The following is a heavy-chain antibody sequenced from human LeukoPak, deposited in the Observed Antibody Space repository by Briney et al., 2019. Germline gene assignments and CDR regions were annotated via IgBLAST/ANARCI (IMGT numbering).Heavy chain of an antibody. CDR2: IYYSGST. Sequence: SETLSLTCTVSGGSISSYYWSWIRQPPGKGLEWIGYIYYSGSTNYNPSLKSRVTISVDTSKNQFSLKLSSVTAADTAVYYCGSSWLRWVNDYWGQGTLVTVSS. D-gene: IGHD6-13*01. J-gene: IGHJ4*02. V-gene: IGHV4-59*08. CDR1: GGSISSYY. CDR3: GSSWLRWVNDY.